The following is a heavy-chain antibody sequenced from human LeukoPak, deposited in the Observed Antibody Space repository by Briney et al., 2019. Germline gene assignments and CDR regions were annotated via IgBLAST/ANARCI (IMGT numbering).Heavy chain of an antibody. CDR3: ARLPTGYPNWFDT. D-gene: IGHD5-18*01. CDR1: GGSISSISSNN. J-gene: IGHJ5*02. Sequence: PSETLSLTCAVSGGSISSISSNNWAWIRQPPGKGLKLIAAIHYTGSTYYNPSFMSRVTISVDTSKNQFSLKLNSLTATDTAVYYCARLPTGYPNWFDTWGQGILVTVSS. V-gene: IGHV4-39*01. CDR2: IHYTGST.